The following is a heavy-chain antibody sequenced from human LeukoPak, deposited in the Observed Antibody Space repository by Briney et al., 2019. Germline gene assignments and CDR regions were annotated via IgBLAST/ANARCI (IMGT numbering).Heavy chain of an antibody. D-gene: IGHD1-1*01. Sequence: GGSLRLSCAASGFTFSSYSMNWVRQAPGKGLEWVSTISDSGGSTYYADSVKGRFTISRDNSKNTLYLQMNSLRAEDMAIYFCATRGTAGTTRYFDYWGQGTQVTVSS. CDR3: ATRGTAGTTRYFDY. J-gene: IGHJ4*02. V-gene: IGHV3-23*01. CDR1: GFTFSSYS. CDR2: ISDSGGST.